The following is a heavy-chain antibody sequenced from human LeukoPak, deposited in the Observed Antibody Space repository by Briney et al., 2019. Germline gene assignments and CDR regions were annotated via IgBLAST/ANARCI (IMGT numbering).Heavy chain of an antibody. D-gene: IGHD6-13*01. CDR3: ARAPRNSSTMLDY. Sequence: ASVKVSCKAFGYTFTSYYMHWVRQAPGQGLEWMGLINPDGGSTAYAHRFQGRVTMTRDTSTSTVYMDFSSLRSEDTALYYCARAPRNSSTMLDYWGQGTLVTVSS. CDR2: INPDGGST. CDR1: GYTFTSYY. J-gene: IGHJ4*02. V-gene: IGHV1-46*01.